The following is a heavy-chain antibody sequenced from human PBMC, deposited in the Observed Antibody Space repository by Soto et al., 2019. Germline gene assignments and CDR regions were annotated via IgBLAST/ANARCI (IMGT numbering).Heavy chain of an antibody. Sequence: PGGSLRLSCAASGFNFDDYAMSWVRQAPGKGLEWVSAISGSGGSTYYADSVKGRFTISRDNSKNTLYLQMNSLRAEDTAVYYCAKDGTYYYDSSGYPDYWGQGTLVTVSS. CDR2: ISGSGGST. CDR1: GFNFDDYA. D-gene: IGHD3-22*01. V-gene: IGHV3-23*01. J-gene: IGHJ4*02. CDR3: AKDGTYYYDSSGYPDY.